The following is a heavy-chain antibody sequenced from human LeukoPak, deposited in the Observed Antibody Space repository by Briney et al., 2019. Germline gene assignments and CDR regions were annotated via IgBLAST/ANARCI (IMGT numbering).Heavy chain of an antibody. V-gene: IGHV4-59*01. CDR1: GGSISSYY. Sequence: SETLSLTCTVSGGSISSYYWSWIRQPPGKGLEWIGYIYYSGSTNYNPSLTSRVTISVDTSKNQFSLKLSSVTAADTAVYYCARSNGKAYYDILTGYKSPTSYNWFDPWGQGTLVTVSS. J-gene: IGHJ5*02. CDR3: ARSNGKAYYDILTGYKSPTSYNWFDP. CDR2: IYYSGST. D-gene: IGHD3-9*01.